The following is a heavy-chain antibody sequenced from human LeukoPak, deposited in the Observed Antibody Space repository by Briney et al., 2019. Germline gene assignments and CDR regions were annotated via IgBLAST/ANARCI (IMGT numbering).Heavy chain of an antibody. V-gene: IGHV3-48*04. CDR3: ARDGRPQYSSSWYIPYYYYYYYMDV. J-gene: IGHJ6*03. CDR2: ISSSGSTI. D-gene: IGHD6-13*01. CDR1: GFTFSSYS. Sequence: PGGSLRLSCAASGFTFSSYSMNWVRQAPGKGLEWVSYISSSGSTIYYADSVKGRFTISRDNAKNSLYLQMNSLRAEDTAVYYCARDGRPQYSSSWYIPYYYYYYYMDVWGKGTTVTVSS.